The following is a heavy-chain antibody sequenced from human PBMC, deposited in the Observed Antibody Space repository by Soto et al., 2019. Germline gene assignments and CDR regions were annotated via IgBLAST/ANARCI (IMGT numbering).Heavy chain of an antibody. CDR1: GGPMNNYY. J-gene: IGHJ6*02. CDR2: MGYNGFT. Sequence: QVQLQESGPGLVKPSETLSLTCTISGGPMNNYYCSWFRQPRGQGLEWIGYMGYNGFTRYNPSLRRRVAISLATAKNQFSLNLSSVTAADTALYYGARQGFGELHGLVDVWGQGITVTVSS. CDR3: ARQGFGELHGLVDV. D-gene: IGHD3-10*01. V-gene: IGHV4-59*08.